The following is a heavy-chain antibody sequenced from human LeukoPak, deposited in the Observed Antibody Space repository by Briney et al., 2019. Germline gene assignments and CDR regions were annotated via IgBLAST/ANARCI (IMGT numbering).Heavy chain of an antibody. CDR1: GFTFSDYN. D-gene: IGHD1-26*01. V-gene: IGHV3-11*01. J-gene: IGHJ4*02. CDR2: ISSSGSTI. Sequence: GGSLRLSCAAPGFTFSDYNMSWIRQAPGKGLEGVSYISSSGSTIYYADSVKGRFTISRDNAKNSLYLQMNSLRAEDTAVYYCARDFSGTQVDYWGQGTLVAVSS. CDR3: ARDFSGTQVDY.